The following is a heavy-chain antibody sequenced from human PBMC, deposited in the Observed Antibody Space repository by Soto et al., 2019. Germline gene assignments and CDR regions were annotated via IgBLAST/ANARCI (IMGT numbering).Heavy chain of an antibody. CDR1: GFTFSSYS. CDR3: AKVGRGTAMVTGYFDY. V-gene: IGHV3-23*01. D-gene: IGHD5-18*01. J-gene: IGHJ4*02. CDR2: ISGSGGST. Sequence: GGSLRLSCAAAGFTFSSYSMSWVRQNTGKGLEWVSAISGSGGSTYYADSVKGRFTISRDNSKNTLYLQMNSLRAEDTAVYYCAKVGRGTAMVTGYFDYWGQGTLVTVSS.